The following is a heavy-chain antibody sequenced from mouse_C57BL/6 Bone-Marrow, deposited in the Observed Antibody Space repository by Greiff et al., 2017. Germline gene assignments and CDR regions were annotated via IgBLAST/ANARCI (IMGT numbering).Heavy chain of an antibody. Sequence: EVKLQQSGPELVKPGASVKISCKASGYSFTDYNMNWVTQRHGKSLEWIGVINPNYGTTSYHQKFKGKATLTVDQSSRTAYMQLNSLTSEDSAVYYCAKGYDYDYAMDYWGQGTSVTGSS. J-gene: IGHJ4*01. CDR2: INPNYGTT. D-gene: IGHD2-4*01. CDR1: GYSFTDYN. V-gene: IGHV1-39*01. CDR3: AKGYDYDYAMDY.